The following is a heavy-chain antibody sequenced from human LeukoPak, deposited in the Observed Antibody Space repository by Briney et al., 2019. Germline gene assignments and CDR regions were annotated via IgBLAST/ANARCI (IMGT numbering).Heavy chain of an antibody. CDR2: IRYDGSNK. J-gene: IGHJ6*03. CDR1: GFTFSSYG. D-gene: IGHD4-17*01. CDR3: AKDRRGDYYYYMDV. V-gene: IGHV3-30*02. Sequence: GGSLRLSCAASGFTFSSYGKHWVRQAPGKGLEWVAFIRYDGSNKYYADSVKGRFTISRDNSKNTLYLQMNSLRAEDTAVYYCAKDRRGDYYYYMDVWGKGTTVTVSS.